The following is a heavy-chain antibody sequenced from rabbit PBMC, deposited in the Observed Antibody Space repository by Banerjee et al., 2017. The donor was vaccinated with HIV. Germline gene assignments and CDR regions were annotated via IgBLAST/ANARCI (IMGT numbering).Heavy chain of an antibody. V-gene: IGHV1S47*01. CDR3: ARDSSGYYIPYYFNL. CDR2: IYSSNGDK. CDR1: GSDISSNA. J-gene: IGHJ4*01. Sequence: QEQLVESGGGLVQPEGSLTLTCKASGSDISSNAMCWVRQAPGKGLELIACIYSSNGDKWYASWVNGRFTISRSTSLNTVDLKMTSLTAADTATYFCARDSSGYYIPYYFNLWGQGTLVTVS. D-gene: IGHD1-1*01.